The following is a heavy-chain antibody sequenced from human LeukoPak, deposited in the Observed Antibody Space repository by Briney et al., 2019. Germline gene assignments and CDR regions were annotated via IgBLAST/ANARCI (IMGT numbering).Heavy chain of an antibody. CDR1: GGSISSYY. V-gene: IGHV4-59*08. CDR2: IYYSGST. J-gene: IGHJ4*02. D-gene: IGHD4-23*01. Sequence: SETLSLTCTVSGGSISSYYWSWIRQPPGKGLEWIGYIYYSGSTNYNPSLKSRVTISVDTSKNQFSLKLSSVTAADTAVYYCARIPMTTVVTEGGDYWGQGTLVTVSS. CDR3: ARIPMTTVVTEGGDY.